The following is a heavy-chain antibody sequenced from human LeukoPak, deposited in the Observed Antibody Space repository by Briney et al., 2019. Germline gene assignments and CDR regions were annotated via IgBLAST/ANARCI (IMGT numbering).Heavy chain of an antibody. CDR1: GYSFTSYW. Sequence: RGESLKISCKGSGYSFTSYWIGWVRQMPGKGLEWMGIIYPGDSDTRYSPSFQGQVTISADKSISTAYLQWSSLKASDTAMYYCARGVRVGELSTWYYFDYWGQGTLVTVSS. CDR3: ARGVRVGELSTWYYFDY. CDR2: IYPGDSDT. V-gene: IGHV5-51*01. D-gene: IGHD3-16*02. J-gene: IGHJ4*02.